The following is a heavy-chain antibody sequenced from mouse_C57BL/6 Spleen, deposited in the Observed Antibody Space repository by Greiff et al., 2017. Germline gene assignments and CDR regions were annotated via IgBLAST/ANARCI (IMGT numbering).Heavy chain of an antibody. Sequence: VQLQQSGAELVKPGASVKLSCTASGFNIKDYYMHWVKQRTEQGLEWIGRIDPADGETKSAPKFQGKATITADTTSNTASLQLSSLTSEDTAVYYCARWGSTMVTAGGYYFDYWGQGTTLTVSS. CDR1: GFNIKDYY. CDR3: ARWGSTMVTAGGYYFDY. V-gene: IGHV14-2*01. CDR2: IDPADGET. J-gene: IGHJ2*01. D-gene: IGHD2-2*01.